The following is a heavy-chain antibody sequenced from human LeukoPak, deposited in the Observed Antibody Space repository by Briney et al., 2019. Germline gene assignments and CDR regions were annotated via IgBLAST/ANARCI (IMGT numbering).Heavy chain of an antibody. J-gene: IGHJ2*01. CDR3: ARDHLWFGDLFDL. CDR2: IYYSGST. Sequence: SETLSLTCTVSGGSISSYYWSWLRQPPGKGLEWIGYIYYSGSTNYNPSLKSRVTISVDTSKNQFSLKLSSVTAADTAVYYCARDHLWFGDLFDLWGRGTLVTVSS. CDR1: GGSISSYY. V-gene: IGHV4-59*01. D-gene: IGHD3-10*01.